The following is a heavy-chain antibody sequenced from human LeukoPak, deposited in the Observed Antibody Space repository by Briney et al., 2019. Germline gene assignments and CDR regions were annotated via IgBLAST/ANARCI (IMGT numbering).Heavy chain of an antibody. D-gene: IGHD5-12*01. CDR1: GFTFSSYA. CDR3: APDPNKWLRNY. CDR2: ISGSGGST. V-gene: IGHV3-23*01. Sequence: GGSLRLSCAASGFTFSSYAMNWVRQAPGKGLEWVSTISGSGGSTYYADSVKGRFTIPRDNSKNTLYLQMYSLRAEDTAVYYCAPDPNKWLRNYWGQGALVTVSS. J-gene: IGHJ4*02.